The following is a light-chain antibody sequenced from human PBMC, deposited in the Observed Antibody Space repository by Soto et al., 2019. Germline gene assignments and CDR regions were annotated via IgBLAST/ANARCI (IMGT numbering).Light chain of an antibody. CDR3: QQTYSAAGT. Sequence: DIQMTQSPSSLSASLGDRVTITCRASQNINKYLNWYQHKPGKAPSLLIYAASSLHTGVPRRISGSGAGTYFTLTIASVQHEDLATYYYQQTYSAAGTFGRGTKVEI. CDR1: QNINKY. J-gene: IGKJ1*01. CDR2: AAS. V-gene: IGKV1-39*01.